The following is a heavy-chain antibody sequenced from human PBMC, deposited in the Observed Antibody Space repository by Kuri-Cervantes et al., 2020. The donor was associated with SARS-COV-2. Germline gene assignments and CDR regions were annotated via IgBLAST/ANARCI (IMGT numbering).Heavy chain of an antibody. CDR3: AREDKTQGNGHDY. V-gene: IGHV1-69*05. CDR2: IIPIFGTA. CDR1: RGTFSSYA. D-gene: IGHD1-1*01. J-gene: IGHJ4*02. Sequence: SVKVSCKASRGTFSSYAISWVRQAPGQGLEWMGGIIPIFGTANYAQKFQGRVTMTRDTSISTAYMELSRLRSDDTAVYYCAREDKTQGNGHDYWGQGTLVTVSS.